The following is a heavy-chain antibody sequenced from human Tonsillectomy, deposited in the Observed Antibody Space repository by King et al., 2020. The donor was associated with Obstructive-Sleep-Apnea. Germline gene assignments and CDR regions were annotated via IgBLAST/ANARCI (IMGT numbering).Heavy chain of an antibody. V-gene: IGHV3-7*01. CDR3: ARDIGSFDP. Sequence: VQLVDSGGGLGQPGGSLRLSCAASGFTFSSYWLSWVRQSPGKGLGGLANIKQDGSEKYYVDSVKGRFTISRDNAKNSLYLQRNSLRAEDTAVYYCARDIGSFDPWGQGTLVTVSS. CDR2: IKQDGSEK. J-gene: IGHJ5*02. CDR1: GFTFSSYW. D-gene: IGHD1-26*01.